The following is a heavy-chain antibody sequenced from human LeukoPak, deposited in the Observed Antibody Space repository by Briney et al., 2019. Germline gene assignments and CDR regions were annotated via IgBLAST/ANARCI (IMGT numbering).Heavy chain of an antibody. D-gene: IGHD6-13*01. CDR1: GFTFRNYA. Sequence: GSLRLSCAASGFTFRNYAMNWVRQAPGKGLEWIAYIYYSGSSNYNPSLKSRATISLDTSKNQFSLKLSSVTAADTAVYYCARHAGADYSSWNYFDYWGQGTLVTVSS. J-gene: IGHJ4*02. CDR2: IYYSGSS. CDR3: ARHAGADYSSWNYFDY. V-gene: IGHV4-59*08.